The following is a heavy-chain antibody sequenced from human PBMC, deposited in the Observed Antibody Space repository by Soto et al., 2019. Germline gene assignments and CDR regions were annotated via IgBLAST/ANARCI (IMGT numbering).Heavy chain of an antibody. D-gene: IGHD5-12*01. V-gene: IGHV1-3*05. J-gene: IGHJ4*02. CDR3: ARASGGYDPFDY. Sequence: QVQLVQSGAEEKKPGASVKVSCKASGYTFTAYAMHWVRQAPGQRLEWMGWINVNNGYYNSKYSQNFRGRVTITMNTSATTAFMEISSLTSEDTAVYYCARASGGYDPFDYWGQGTLVTVSS. CDR1: GYTFTAYA. CDR2: INVNNGYYNS.